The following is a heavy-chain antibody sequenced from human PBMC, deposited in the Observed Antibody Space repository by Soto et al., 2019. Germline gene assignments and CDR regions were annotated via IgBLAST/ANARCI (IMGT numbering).Heavy chain of an antibody. CDR2: IGTAGDT. V-gene: IGHV3-13*01. D-gene: IGHD3-10*01. CDR3: ARDRQRYYYGSGSPIYGMDV. Sequence: GGSLRLSCAASGFTFSSYDMHWVRQATGKGLEWVSAIGTAGDTYYPGSVKGRFTISRENAKNSLYLQMNSLRAEDTAVYYCARDRQRYYYGSGSPIYGMDVWGQGTTVTVSS. CDR1: GFTFSSYD. J-gene: IGHJ6*02.